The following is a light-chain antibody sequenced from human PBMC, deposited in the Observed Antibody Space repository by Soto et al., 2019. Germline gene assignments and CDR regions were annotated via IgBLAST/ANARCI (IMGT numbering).Light chain of an antibody. J-gene: IGKJ1*01. CDR1: QSIGSW. CDR3: QQYYTYPVT. Sequence: DIQMTQSPSTLSASVGDRVTITCRASQSIGSWLAWYQQKPGKAPKLLIYKASTLESGVPSRFSGSGSGTELTLTISSLQPDDFATYHCQQYYTYPVTFGQGTKVEIK. CDR2: KAS. V-gene: IGKV1-5*03.